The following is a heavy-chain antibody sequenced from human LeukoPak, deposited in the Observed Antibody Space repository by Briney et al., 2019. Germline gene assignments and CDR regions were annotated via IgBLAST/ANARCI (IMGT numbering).Heavy chain of an antibody. CDR3: SRDVWLRQGNLEY. D-gene: IGHD5-12*01. V-gene: IGHV1-46*01. J-gene: IGHJ4*02. CDR2: INPSGGST. CDR1: GYTFTSYY. Sequence: ASVKVSCKASGYTFTSYYMHWVRQAPGQGLEWMGIINPSGGSTSYAQKFQGRVAMTTETSPRTDYMDMSSPRSEDTAVDYTSRDVWLRQGNLEYWAQGTLVTVSS.